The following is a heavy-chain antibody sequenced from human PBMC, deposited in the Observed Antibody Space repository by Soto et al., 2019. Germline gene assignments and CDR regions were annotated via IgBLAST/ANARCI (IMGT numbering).Heavy chain of an antibody. J-gene: IGHJ2*01. CDR2: ISAYNGNT. CDR1: GYTFTSYG. V-gene: IGHV1-18*01. CDR3: ARLPQLVPSHWYFDL. D-gene: IGHD6-13*01. Sequence: QVQLVQSGAEVKKPGASVKVSCKASGYTFTSYGISWVRQAPGQGLEWMGWISAYNGNTNYAQKLQGRVTMTTDTSTSTAYMELRSLRADDTAVYYCARLPQLVPSHWYFDLWGRGTLVTVSS.